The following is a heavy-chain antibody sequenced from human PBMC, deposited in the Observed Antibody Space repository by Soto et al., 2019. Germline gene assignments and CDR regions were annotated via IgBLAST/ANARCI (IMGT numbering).Heavy chain of an antibody. CDR3: AKRDVPHSTSNAYFYDH. J-gene: IGHJ4*02. CDR1: GFTFSNAW. D-gene: IGHD2-21*02. Sequence: GWSLRLSCTVSGFTFSNAWMTWVRQAPGKGLEWVGRIKSKTDDGTTDYAAPVKGRFTISRDDSRNTLYLQMNSLKTEDTAVYYCAKRDVPHSTSNAYFYDHWGRGVLVSVSS. CDR2: IKSKTDDGTT. V-gene: IGHV3-15*01.